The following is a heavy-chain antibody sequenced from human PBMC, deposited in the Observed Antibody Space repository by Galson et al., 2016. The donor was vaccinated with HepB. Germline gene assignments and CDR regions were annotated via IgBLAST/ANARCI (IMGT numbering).Heavy chain of an antibody. Sequence: SLRLSCAASGFIFSDYDMHWVRQVTGKSLEWVSAIDSAGDTFHPGSVKGRFTISRENAKNSLYLQMNGLRAGDTAVYYCARALLGGGAGGSDTVAVPSAMDHWGQGTLVTVSS. J-gene: IGHJ4*02. D-gene: IGHD2-2*01. CDR1: GFIFSDYD. CDR2: IDSAGDT. V-gene: IGHV3-13*01. CDR3: ARALLGGGAGGSDTVAVPSAMDH.